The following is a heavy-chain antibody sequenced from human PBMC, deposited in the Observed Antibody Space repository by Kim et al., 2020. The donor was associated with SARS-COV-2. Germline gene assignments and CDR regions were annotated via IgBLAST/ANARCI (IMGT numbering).Heavy chain of an antibody. D-gene: IGHD6-13*01. V-gene: IGHV4-59*01. J-gene: IGHJ4*02. Sequence: NPSLKCRVTISVDTSKNQFSLKLSSVTAADTAVYYCARAPLSAGTDHFDYWGQGTLVTVSS. CDR3: ARAPLSAGTDHFDY.